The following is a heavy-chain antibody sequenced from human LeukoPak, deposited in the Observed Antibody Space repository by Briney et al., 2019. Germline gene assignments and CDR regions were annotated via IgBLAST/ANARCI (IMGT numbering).Heavy chain of an antibody. V-gene: IGHV4-59*11. D-gene: IGHD6-19*01. CDR1: GASLSDHY. J-gene: IGHJ4*02. Sequence: PSETLSLTCSVSGASLSDHYWSWIRQPPGKGLEWIGYAHYNGGTNYNSSLKSRLTISVDTSKNQFSLHLTSVTAADTAVYYCARGGWYEDYWGQGTLVTVSS. CDR2: AHYNGGT. CDR3: ARGGWYEDY.